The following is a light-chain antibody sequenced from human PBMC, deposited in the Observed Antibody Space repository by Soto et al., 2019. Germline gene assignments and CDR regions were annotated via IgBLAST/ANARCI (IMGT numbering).Light chain of an antibody. Sequence: QSVLTQPPSAPGSPGQSVAISCTGTSSDVGGYNYVSWYQQHPGKAPKLMIYEVNKRLSGVPDRFSGSKSGNTASLTVSGLQAEDEADYYRSSYAGSSNVFGTGTKVTVL. CDR1: SSDVGGYNY. CDR2: EVN. V-gene: IGLV2-8*01. J-gene: IGLJ1*01. CDR3: SSYAGSSNV.